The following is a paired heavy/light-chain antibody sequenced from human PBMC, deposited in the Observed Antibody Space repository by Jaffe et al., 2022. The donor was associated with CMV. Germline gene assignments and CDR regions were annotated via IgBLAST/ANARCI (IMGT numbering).Light chain of an antibody. Sequence: AIRMTQSPSSFSASTGDRVTITCRASQGISSYLAWYQQKPGKAPKLLIYAASTLQSGVPSRFSGSGSGTDFTLTISCLQSEDFATYYCQQYYSYPPNFGPGTKVDIK. CDR2: AAS. CDR3: QQYYSYPPN. J-gene: IGKJ3*01. V-gene: IGKV1-8*01. CDR1: QGISSY.
Heavy chain of an antibody. CDR2: IRSKAYGGTT. V-gene: IGHV3-49*04. J-gene: IGHJ6*03. D-gene: IGHD3-9*01. Sequence: EVQLVESGGGLVQPGRSLRLSCTASGFTFGDYAMSWVRQAPGKGLEWVGFIRSKAYGGTTEYAASVKGRFTISRDDSKSIAYLQMNSLKTEDTAVYYCANRGFDWLLNHGVYYYYMDVWGKGTTVTVSS. CDR3: ANRGFDWLLNHGVYYYYMDV. CDR1: GFTFGDYA.